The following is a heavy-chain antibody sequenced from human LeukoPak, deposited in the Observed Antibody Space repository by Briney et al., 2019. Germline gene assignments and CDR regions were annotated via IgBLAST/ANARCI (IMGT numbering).Heavy chain of an antibody. D-gene: IGHD3-10*01. CDR2: ISWDGGST. Sequence: PGGSLRLSCAASGFTFDDYAMHWVRQAPGKGLEWVSLISWDGGSTYYADSVKGRFTISRDNSKNTLYLQMNSLRAEDTAVYYCAKVPYGSGSYEYYFDYWGQGTLVTVSS. J-gene: IGHJ4*02. V-gene: IGHV3-43*02. CDR1: GFTFDDYA. CDR3: AKVPYGSGSYEYYFDY.